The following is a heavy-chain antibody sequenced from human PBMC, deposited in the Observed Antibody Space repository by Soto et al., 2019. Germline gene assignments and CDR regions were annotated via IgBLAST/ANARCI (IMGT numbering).Heavy chain of an antibody. Sequence: QVQLQESGPGLVKPSQTLSLTCTVSGGSISSGGYYWSWIRQHPGKGLEWIGYIYSSGSTYYNPSLKSRVTISVDTSKNQFSLKLSSVTAADTAVYYCARLAYCGGDCYGLVDYWGQGTLVTVSS. CDR3: ARLAYCGGDCYGLVDY. J-gene: IGHJ4*02. V-gene: IGHV4-31*03. CDR2: IYSSGST. D-gene: IGHD2-21*02. CDR1: GGSISSGGYY.